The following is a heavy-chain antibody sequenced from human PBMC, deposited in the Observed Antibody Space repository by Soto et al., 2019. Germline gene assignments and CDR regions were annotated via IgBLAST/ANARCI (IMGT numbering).Heavy chain of an antibody. D-gene: IGHD6-19*01. J-gene: IGHJ4*02. V-gene: IGHV3-30*18. CDR2: ISYDGSNK. CDR3: AKDRSSGWDFDY. Sequence: QVQLVESGGGVVQPGRSLRLSCAVSGFTFSSFGMHWVRQAPGKGLEWVAVISYDGSNKYYADSVKGRFTISRDNSKNTLYLQMNSLRAEDTAVYYCAKDRSSGWDFDYWGQGTLVTVSS. CDR1: GFTFSSFG.